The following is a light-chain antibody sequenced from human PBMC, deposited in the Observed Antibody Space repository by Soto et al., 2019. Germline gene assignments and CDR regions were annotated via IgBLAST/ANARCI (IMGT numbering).Light chain of an antibody. CDR2: AAS. CDR3: LQANGGPLS. V-gene: IGKV1-12*01. J-gene: IGKJ5*01. Sequence: DIQMTQSPPSVSASVGDRVTITCRASQGISTNLAWYQQKPGKAPKLLIYAASSLQSGVPPRFSGSGSGTYFTLTFSSLEPEDLAIYYCLQANGGPLSFGQGTRLEIK. CDR1: QGISTN.